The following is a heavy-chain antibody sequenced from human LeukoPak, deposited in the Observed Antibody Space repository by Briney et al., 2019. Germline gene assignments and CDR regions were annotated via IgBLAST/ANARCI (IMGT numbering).Heavy chain of an antibody. CDR3: ARVGGDSNDY. V-gene: IGHV4-39*07. Sequence: GSLRLSCAASGFTFSSYAMSWIRQPPGKGLEWIGSIYYSGSTYYNPSLKSRVTISVDTSKNQFSLKLSSVTAADTAVYYCARVGGDSNDYWGQGTLVTVSS. J-gene: IGHJ4*02. CDR1: GFTFSSYA. CDR2: IYYSGST. D-gene: IGHD2-21*02.